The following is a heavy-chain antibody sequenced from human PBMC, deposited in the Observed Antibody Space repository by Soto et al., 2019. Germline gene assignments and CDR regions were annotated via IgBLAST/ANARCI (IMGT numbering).Heavy chain of an antibody. J-gene: IGHJ2*01. D-gene: IGHD3-3*01. Sequence: APGKGLAWVSSISGTIDYISYEDSVKGRFTISRDNDKNSLYLQMNSLRAEDTAVYFCARDPSYFCSRAEYGIRYL. CDR2: ISGTIDYI. CDR3: ARDPSYFCSRAEYGIRYL. V-gene: IGHV3-21*01.